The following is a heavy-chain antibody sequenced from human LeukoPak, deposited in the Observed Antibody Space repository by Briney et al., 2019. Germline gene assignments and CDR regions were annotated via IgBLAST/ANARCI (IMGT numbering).Heavy chain of an antibody. J-gene: IGHJ6*03. CDR1: GGSISSYY. CDR2: IYYSGST. D-gene: IGHD6-13*01. Sequence: PSETLSLTCTVSGGSISSYYWSWIRQPPGKGLEWIGYIYYSGSTNYNPSLKSRVTISVDTSKNQFSLKLSSVTAADTAVYYCARTTEAHSWRTRYYDYYMDVWGKGTTVTVSS. CDR3: ARTTEAHSWRTRYYDYYMDV. V-gene: IGHV4-59*01.